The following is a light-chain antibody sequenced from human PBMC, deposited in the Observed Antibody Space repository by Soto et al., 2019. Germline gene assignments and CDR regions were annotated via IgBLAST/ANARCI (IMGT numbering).Light chain of an antibody. CDR1: QSISSW. CDR2: KAS. CDR3: QQYNSYPFT. V-gene: IGKV1-5*03. Sequence: DIPMTQSPSTLSASVGDRVTITCRASQSISSWLAWYQQKPGKAPNLLIYKASSLESGVPSRFSGSGSETEFTLTISSLQPDDFATYYCQQYNSYPFTFGPGTKVDIK. J-gene: IGKJ3*01.